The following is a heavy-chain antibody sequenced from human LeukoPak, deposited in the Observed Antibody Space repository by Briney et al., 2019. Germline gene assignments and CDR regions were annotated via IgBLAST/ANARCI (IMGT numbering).Heavy chain of an antibody. J-gene: IGHJ4*02. CDR1: GFTFSDYY. D-gene: IGHD1-1*01. Sequence: PGGSLRLSCAASGFTFSDYYMSWIRQAPGKGLEWVGRIKSKTDGGTTDYAAPVKGRFTISRDDSKNTLYLQMNSLKTEDTAVYYCTTGYRSYYFDYWGQGTLVTVSS. CDR3: TTGYRSYYFDY. V-gene: IGHV3-15*01. CDR2: IKSKTDGGTT.